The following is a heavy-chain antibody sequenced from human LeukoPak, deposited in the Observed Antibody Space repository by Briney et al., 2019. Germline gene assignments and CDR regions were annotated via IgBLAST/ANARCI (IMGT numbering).Heavy chain of an antibody. CDR3: VKHSAPVLAAARFDY. Sequence: GGSLRLSCAASGFTFSSYAMSWVRQAPGKGLEWVLVISGSGTNTYYADSVKGRFTISRDNSKNTLYLQMNSLRAEDTALYYCVKHSAPVLAAARFDYWGQGNLVTVSS. D-gene: IGHD2-2*01. CDR2: ISGSGTNT. CDR1: GFTFSSYA. V-gene: IGHV3-23*01. J-gene: IGHJ4*02.